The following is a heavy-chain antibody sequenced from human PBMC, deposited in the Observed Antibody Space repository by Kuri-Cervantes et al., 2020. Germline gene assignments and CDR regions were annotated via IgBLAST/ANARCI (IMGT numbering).Heavy chain of an antibody. V-gene: IGHV3-30*03. J-gene: IGHJ6*02. Sequence: GESLKISCAASGFTFSSYGMHWVRQAPGKGLEWVAVISYDGSNKYYADSVKGRFTISRDNSKNTLYLQMNSLRAEDTAVYYCARDLSLMVRGVTANGMDVWGQGTTVTVSS. CDR1: GFTFSSYG. CDR3: ARDLSLMVRGVTANGMDV. D-gene: IGHD3-10*01. CDR2: ISYDGSNK.